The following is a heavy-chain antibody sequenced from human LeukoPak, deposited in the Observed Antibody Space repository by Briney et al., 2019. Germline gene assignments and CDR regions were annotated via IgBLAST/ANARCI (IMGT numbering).Heavy chain of an antibody. CDR1: GFTFSTYA. V-gene: IGHV3-30*04. CDR2: ISYDGRNK. Sequence: GRSLRLSCEASGFTFSTYAMHWVRQAPGKGLEWVAVISYDGRNKYYADSVKGRFTISRDNSKNTLYLQMNSLRSEDTAVYYCARDQYSSTYIVDYWGQGTLVTVSS. CDR3: ARDQYSSTYIVDY. D-gene: IGHD6-13*01. J-gene: IGHJ4*02.